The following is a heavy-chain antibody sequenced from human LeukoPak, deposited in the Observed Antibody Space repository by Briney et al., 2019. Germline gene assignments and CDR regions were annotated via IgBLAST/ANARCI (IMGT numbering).Heavy chain of an antibody. Sequence: PGGSLRLSCAASGFTFSSYAMHWVHQAPGKGLEWVATISYDGSNKYYADSVKGRFTISRDNSKNTPYLQMNSLRAEDTAVYYCARDSGNIYYYMDVWGKGTTVTVSS. J-gene: IGHJ6*03. CDR2: ISYDGSNK. CDR3: ARDSGNIYYYMDV. D-gene: IGHD2/OR15-2a*01. CDR1: GFTFSSYA. V-gene: IGHV3-30*01.